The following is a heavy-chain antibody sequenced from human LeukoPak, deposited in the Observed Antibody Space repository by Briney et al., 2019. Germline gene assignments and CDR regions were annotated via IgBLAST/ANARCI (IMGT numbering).Heavy chain of an antibody. D-gene: IGHD6-19*01. CDR1: GFTFSSYA. J-gene: IGHJ6*04. CDR2: ISYDGSNK. Sequence: PGRSLRLSCAASGFTFSSYAMHWVRQAPGKGLEWVAVISYDGSNKYYADSVKGRFTISRDNSKNTLYLQMNSLRAGDTAVYYCARGRRVLAVAGTEGVYYYYGMDVWGKGTTVTVSS. V-gene: IGHV3-30*04. CDR3: ARGRRVLAVAGTEGVYYYYGMDV.